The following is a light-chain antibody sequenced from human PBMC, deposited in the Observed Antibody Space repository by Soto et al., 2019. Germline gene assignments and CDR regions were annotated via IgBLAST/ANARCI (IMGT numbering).Light chain of an antibody. CDR1: ISDVGDYDY. Sequence: QSVLTQPASVSGSPGQSITISCTGTISDVGDYDYVSWYQQHPGKAPKLVIYEVNNRPSGVPDRFSGSKSGNTASLTVSGLQAEDEADYYCSSYAGSNDRWVFGGGTKLTVL. CDR3: SSYAGSNDRWV. J-gene: IGLJ3*02. CDR2: EVN. V-gene: IGLV2-8*01.